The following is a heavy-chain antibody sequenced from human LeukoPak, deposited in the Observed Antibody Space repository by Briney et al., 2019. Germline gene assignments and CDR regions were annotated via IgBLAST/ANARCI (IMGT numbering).Heavy chain of an antibody. D-gene: IGHD6-19*01. Sequence: GGSLRLSCAASGFSFSTYAMSWVRQAPGKGLEWVSAISGSGDSTYYADSVKGRLTISRDNSKNTLYLQMNSLRAEDTAVYYCVKEGGSGWPKNSFDSGGQEPLVTVPS. V-gene: IGHV3-23*01. CDR3: VKEGGSGWPKNSFDS. CDR2: ISGSGDST. J-gene: IGHJ4*02. CDR1: GFSFSTYA.